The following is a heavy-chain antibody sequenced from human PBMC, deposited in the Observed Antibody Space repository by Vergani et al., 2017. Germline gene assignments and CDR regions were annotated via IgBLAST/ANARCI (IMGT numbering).Heavy chain of an antibody. Sequence: EVQLVESGGGLVQPGGSLTLSCAASGFTFSGCAMHWVRQTSGKGREWIGRIRDKPYNYATAYAVSVKGRFIISRDDSKKTAYLQMNRLTIEDTAVYYCTRGWYYDSIAYWAYWGQGTLVTVSS. V-gene: IGHV3-73*02. CDR1: GFTFSGCA. CDR3: TRGWYYDSIAYWAY. CDR2: IRDKPYNYAT. J-gene: IGHJ4*02. D-gene: IGHD3-22*01.